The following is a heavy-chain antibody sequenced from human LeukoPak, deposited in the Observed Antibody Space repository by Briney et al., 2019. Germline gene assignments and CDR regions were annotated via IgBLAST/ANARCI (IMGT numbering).Heavy chain of an antibody. CDR1: GFTFSSYS. CDR2: IRYDGSNK. V-gene: IGHV3-30*02. J-gene: IGHJ4*02. D-gene: IGHD6-13*01. CDR3: ANQGVAAAREDY. Sequence: GGSLRLSCAASGFTFSSYSMHWVRQAPGKGLEWVAFIRYDGSNKYYADSVKGRFTISRDNSKNTLYLQMNSLRAEDTAVYYCANQGVAAAREDYWGQGTLVTVSS.